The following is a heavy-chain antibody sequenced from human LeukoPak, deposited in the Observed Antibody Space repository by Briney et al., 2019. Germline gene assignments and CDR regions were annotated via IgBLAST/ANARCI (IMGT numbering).Heavy chain of an antibody. CDR3: ARLGRPAAFDV. J-gene: IGHJ3*01. V-gene: IGHV4-59*08. D-gene: IGHD3-16*01. CDR2: IYYSGNT. Sequence: NPSETLTLTCTVSGGSISTYYWSWIRQPPGKGLEWIGYIYYSGNTNYNPSLKSRVTISIDTSKNQFSLKLTSVTAADTALYYYARLGRPAAFDVWGQGTMVTVSS. CDR1: GGSISTYY.